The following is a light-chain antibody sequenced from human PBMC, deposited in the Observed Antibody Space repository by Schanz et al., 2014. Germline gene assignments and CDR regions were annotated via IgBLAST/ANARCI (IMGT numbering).Light chain of an antibody. J-gene: IGLJ1*01. CDR1: SSDLGGYNY. CDR3: SSYTSSSTPFV. V-gene: IGLV2-14*03. Sequence: QSALTQPASVSGSPGQSITISCTGTSSDLGGYNYVSWYQHHPGKAPKLMIYDVSNRPSGVSNRFSGSKSGNTASLTISGLQAEDEADYYCSSYTSSSTPFVFGTGTKLTVL. CDR2: DVS.